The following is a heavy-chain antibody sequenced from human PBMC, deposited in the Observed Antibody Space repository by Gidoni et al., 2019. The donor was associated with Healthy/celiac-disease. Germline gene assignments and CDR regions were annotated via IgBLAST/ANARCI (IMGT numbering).Heavy chain of an antibody. V-gene: IGHV4-39*01. CDR3: ARQGRPRQWLALDAFDI. Sequence: QLQLQESGPGLVKPPETLSLTCTVSGGPISSRSYYWGWIRQPPGKGLEWIGSIYYSGSTYYNPSLKSRVTISVDTSKNQFSLKLSSVTAADTAVYYCARQGRPRQWLALDAFDIWGQGTMVTVSS. J-gene: IGHJ3*02. CDR1: GGPISSRSYY. D-gene: IGHD6-19*01. CDR2: IYYSGST.